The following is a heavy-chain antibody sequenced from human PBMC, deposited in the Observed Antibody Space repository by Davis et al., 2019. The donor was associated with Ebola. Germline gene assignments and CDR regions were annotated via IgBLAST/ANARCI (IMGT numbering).Heavy chain of an antibody. CDR2: IYYSGST. V-gene: IGHV4-59*08. CDR3: ARHWLATILDLEYYFDY. D-gene: IGHD5-24*01. CDR1: GGSISSYY. Sequence: SETLSLTCTVSGGSISSYYWSWIRQPPGKGLEWIGYIYYSGSTNYNPSLKSRVTISVDKSKNQFSLKLSSVTAADTAVYYCARHWLATILDLEYYFDYWGQGTLVTVSS. J-gene: IGHJ4*02.